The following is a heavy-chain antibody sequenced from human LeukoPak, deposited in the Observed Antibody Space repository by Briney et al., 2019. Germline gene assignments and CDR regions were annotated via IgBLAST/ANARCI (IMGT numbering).Heavy chain of an antibody. CDR2: ISAYNGNT. CDR3: ARSLTRIAAAYYYYYGMDV. Sequence: ASVKVSCKASGYTFTSYGISWVRQAPGQGLEWMGWISAYNGNTNYAQKLQGRVTMTTDTSTSTAYMELRSLRSDDTAVYYCARSLTRIAAAYYYYYGMDVWGQGTTVTVSS. CDR1: GYTFTSYG. D-gene: IGHD6-13*01. J-gene: IGHJ6*02. V-gene: IGHV1-18*01.